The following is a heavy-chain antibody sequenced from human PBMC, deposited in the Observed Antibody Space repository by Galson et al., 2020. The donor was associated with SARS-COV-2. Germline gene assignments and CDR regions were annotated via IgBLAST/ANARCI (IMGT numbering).Heavy chain of an antibody. V-gene: IGHV3-13*01. CDR1: GFTFSTYD. Sequence: SCAASGFTFSTYDMHWVRQPKGKGLEWVSVIDRAGDTYYSDSVRGRFNISRDNAKDSLYLQMNSLRVGDTAVYYCVRAGRYGSGTHYYYGMDVWGQGTTVTVSS. D-gene: IGHD3-10*01. CDR2: IDRAGDT. CDR3: VRAGRYGSGTHYYYGMDV. J-gene: IGHJ6*02.